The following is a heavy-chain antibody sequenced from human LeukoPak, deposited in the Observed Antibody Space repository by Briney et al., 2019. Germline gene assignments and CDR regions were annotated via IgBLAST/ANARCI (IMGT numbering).Heavy chain of an antibody. CDR1: GGSISSGGYY. J-gene: IGHJ5*02. V-gene: IGHV4-31*03. Sequence: SETLSLTCTVSGGSISSGGYYWSWIRQHPGKGLEWIGYIYYSGSTCYNPSLKSRVTISVDTSKNQFSLKLSSVTAADTAVYYCARGDWFTWFDPWGQGTLVTVSS. D-gene: IGHD3-9*01. CDR3: ARGDWFTWFDP. CDR2: IYYSGST.